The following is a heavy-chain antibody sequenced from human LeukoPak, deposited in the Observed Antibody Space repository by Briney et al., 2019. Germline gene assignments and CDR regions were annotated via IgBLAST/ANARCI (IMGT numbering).Heavy chain of an antibody. V-gene: IGHV1-69*13. CDR1: GGTFSSYA. Sequence: SVKVSCKASGGTFSSYAISWVRQAPGQGLEWMGGIIPIFGTANYAQKFQGRVTITADESTSTAYMELSSLRSEDTAVYYCARVAERSSGWYYAFDIWGQGTMVTVSS. D-gene: IGHD6-19*01. CDR2: IIPIFGTA. J-gene: IGHJ3*02. CDR3: ARVAERSSGWYYAFDI.